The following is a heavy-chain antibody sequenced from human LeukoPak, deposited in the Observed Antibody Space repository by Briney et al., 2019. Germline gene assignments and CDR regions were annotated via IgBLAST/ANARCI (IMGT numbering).Heavy chain of an antibody. J-gene: IGHJ5*02. Sequence: ASVKVSCKASGYTFTSYYMHWVRQAPGQGLEWMGIINPSGGSTSYAQKFQGRVTMTRDTSISTAYMELSRLRSDDTAVYYCARDIRWELPNWFDPWGQGTLVTVSS. CDR2: INPSGGST. D-gene: IGHD1-26*01. V-gene: IGHV1-46*01. CDR1: GYTFTSYY. CDR3: ARDIRWELPNWFDP.